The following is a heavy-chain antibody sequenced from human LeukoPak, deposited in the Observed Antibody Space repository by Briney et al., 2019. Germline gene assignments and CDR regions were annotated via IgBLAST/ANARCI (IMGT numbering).Heavy chain of an antibody. Sequence: RTGGSLRLSGPASGFKFDDYGMSWVRQAPGKGLEWVSGISWNGGNTGYADSVKGRFTISRDNAKNSLFLQVNSLRADDTAFYYCAREGIYCVNGVCYLDSWGQGTLVTVSS. CDR3: AREGIYCVNGVCYLDS. CDR2: ISWNGGNT. D-gene: IGHD2-8*01. V-gene: IGHV3-20*04. J-gene: IGHJ4*02. CDR1: GFKFDDYG.